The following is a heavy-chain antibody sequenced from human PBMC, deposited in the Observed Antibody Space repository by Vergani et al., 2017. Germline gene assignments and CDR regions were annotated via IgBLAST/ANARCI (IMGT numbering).Heavy chain of an antibody. D-gene: IGHD6-13*01. Sequence: QVQLQQWGAGLLKPSETLSLTCAVYGGSFSGYYWSWIRQPPGKGLEWIGEINHSGSTNYNPSLKSRVTISVDTSKNQFSLKLSSVTAADTAVYYCAAAEAADWYFDLWGRGTLVTVSS. CDR2: INHSGST. J-gene: IGHJ2*01. CDR3: AAAEAADWYFDL. CDR1: GGSFSGYY. V-gene: IGHV4-34*01.